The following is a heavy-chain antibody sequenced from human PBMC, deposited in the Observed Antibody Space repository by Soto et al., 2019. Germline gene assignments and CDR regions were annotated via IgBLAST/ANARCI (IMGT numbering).Heavy chain of an antibody. Sequence: SVKVSCKASGGTFSSYAISWVRQAPGQGLEWMGGIIPIFGTAIYAQKFQGRVTITADEPTSTAYMGLSSLRSEDTAVYYCARDSPYYYDTSGYLESPTLDVFDIWGQGTMVTVSS. D-gene: IGHD3-22*01. J-gene: IGHJ3*02. CDR1: GGTFSSYA. CDR3: ARDSPYYYDTSGYLESPTLDVFDI. V-gene: IGHV1-69*13. CDR2: IIPIFGTA.